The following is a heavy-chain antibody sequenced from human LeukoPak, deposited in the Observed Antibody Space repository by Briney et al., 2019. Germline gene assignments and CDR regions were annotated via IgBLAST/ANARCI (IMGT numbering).Heavy chain of an antibody. CDR3: AKEGYSRGYYSYYYMDV. CDR1: GFTFSSYW. Sequence: GGSLRLSCAASGFTFSSYWMHWVRQAPGKGLVWVSRINSDGSSTSYADSVKGRFTISRDNAKSTLYLQMNSLRAEDTAVYYCAKEGYSRGYYSYYYMDVWGKGTTVTVSS. J-gene: IGHJ6*03. D-gene: IGHD6-13*01. V-gene: IGHV3-74*01. CDR2: INSDGSST.